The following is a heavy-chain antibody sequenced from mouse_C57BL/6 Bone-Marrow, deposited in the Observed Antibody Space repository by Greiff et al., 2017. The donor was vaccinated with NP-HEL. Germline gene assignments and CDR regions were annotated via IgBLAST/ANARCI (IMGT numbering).Heavy chain of an antibody. D-gene: IGHD1-1*01. V-gene: IGHV7-1*01. CDR2: SRNKANDYTT. CDR1: GFTFSDFY. Sequence: EVQRVESGGGLVQSGRSLRLSCATSGFTFSDFYMEWVRQAPGKGLEWIAASRNKANDYTTEYSVSVKGRLIVSRSTSPIILYLPMHALRAEDTAIYYCARVILDYAMGYRVQGTSVTVSS. J-gene: IGHJ4*01. CDR3: ARVILDYAMGY.